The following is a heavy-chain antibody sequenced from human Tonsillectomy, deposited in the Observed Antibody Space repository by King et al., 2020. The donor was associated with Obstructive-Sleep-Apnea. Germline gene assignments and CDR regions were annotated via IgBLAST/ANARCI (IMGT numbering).Heavy chain of an antibody. CDR3: ARQGYSSRWVTEY. V-gene: IGHV5-10-1*03. CDR1: GYSFTNYW. D-gene: IGHD6-13*01. J-gene: IGHJ4*02. Sequence: VQLVESGAEVKKPGESLRISCKGSGYSFTNYWINWVRQMPGKGLEWMGRIDPSDSYTNYHPSFQGHVTISADKSISTAYLQWSSLKASDTAINYCARQGYSSRWVTEYWGQGTLVTVSS. CDR2: IDPSDSYT.